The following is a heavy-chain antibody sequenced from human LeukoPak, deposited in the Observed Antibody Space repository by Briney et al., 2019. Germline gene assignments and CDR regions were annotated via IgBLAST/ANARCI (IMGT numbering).Heavy chain of an antibody. V-gene: IGHV5-51*01. CDR2: IYPGDSDT. D-gene: IGHD2/OR15-2a*01. CDR3: AREPNINVDGVDY. CDR1: GYSFTSYW. Sequence: GESLKISCKGSGYSFTSYWIGWVRQMPGKGLEWMGIIYPGDSDTRYSPSFQGQVTISADKSISTTYLQWSSLKASDTAMYYCAREPNINVDGVDYWGQGTLVTVSS. J-gene: IGHJ4*02.